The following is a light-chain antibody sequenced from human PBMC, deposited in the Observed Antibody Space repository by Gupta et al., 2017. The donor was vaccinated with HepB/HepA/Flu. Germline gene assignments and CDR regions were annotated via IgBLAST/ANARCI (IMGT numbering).Light chain of an antibody. Sequence: DIQMTQSPSTLSGSLGDRITITFRASHSISSWLALYQQKPGKAPKLLIYKACSLESGVTSRFSGSGSGTEFTLTISSLQPDDFETYYCQQYTDYPGTFGQGTKVEIK. CDR2: KAC. CDR1: HSISSW. J-gene: IGKJ1*01. CDR3: QQYTDYPGT. V-gene: IGKV1-5*03.